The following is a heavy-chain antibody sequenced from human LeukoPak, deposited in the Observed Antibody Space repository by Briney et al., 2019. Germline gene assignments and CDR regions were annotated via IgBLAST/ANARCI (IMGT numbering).Heavy chain of an antibody. CDR3: ARDSSCSGGTCYDT. CDR2: IHYSGSA. CDR1: GGSLNSGGNY. D-gene: IGHD2-15*01. J-gene: IGHJ5*02. V-gene: IGHV4-61*08. Sequence: SETLSLTCTVSGGSLNSGGNYWSWIRQPPGKGLEWIAYIHYSGSANYNPSLKSRVTISIDTSKNQFSQKLSSVTAGDTAVYYCARDSSCSGGTCYDTWGQGTLVTVSS.